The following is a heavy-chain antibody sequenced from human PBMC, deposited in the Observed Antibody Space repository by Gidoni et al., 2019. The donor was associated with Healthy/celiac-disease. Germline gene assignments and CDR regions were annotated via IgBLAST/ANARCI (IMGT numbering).Heavy chain of an antibody. V-gene: IGHV3-64*01. Sequence: EVQLVESGGGLVQPGGSLRLSCAASGFTFSSYAMHWVRQAPGKGLEYVSAISSNGGSTYYANSVKGRFTISRDNSKNTLYLQMGSLRAEDMAVYYCARNYDPPDALTTYLDYWGQGTLVTVSS. J-gene: IGHJ4*02. CDR1: GFTFSSYA. D-gene: IGHD3-22*01. CDR2: ISSNGGST. CDR3: ARNYDPPDALTTYLDY.